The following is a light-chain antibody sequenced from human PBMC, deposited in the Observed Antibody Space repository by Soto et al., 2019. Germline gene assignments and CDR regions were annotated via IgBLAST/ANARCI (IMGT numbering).Light chain of an antibody. J-gene: IGLJ3*02. V-gene: IGLV2-11*01. CDR2: DVK. Sequence: QSALTQPRSVSGSPGQSVTISCSGITSENDYHMFVSWYQQHPGKVPKVIIYDVKQRPSGVPDRFSGSKSGSTASLTISGLQAEDEADYYCCSYAGRYAWVFGGGTKVTVL. CDR3: CSYAGRYAWV. CDR1: TSENDYHMF.